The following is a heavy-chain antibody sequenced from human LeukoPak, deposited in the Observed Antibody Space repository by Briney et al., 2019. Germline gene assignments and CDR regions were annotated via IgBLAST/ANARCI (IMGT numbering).Heavy chain of an antibody. CDR3: AKDMLRFGDPQGYYFDS. J-gene: IGHJ4*02. CDR1: GFTFSSYA. Sequence: GGSLRLSCAASGFTFSSYAMSWVRQAPGKGLEWVSGISWNSGSIGYADSVKGRFTISRDNAKNSLYLQMNSLRAEDTALYYCAKDMLRFGDPQGYYFDSWGQGTLVTVSS. D-gene: IGHD3-10*01. CDR2: ISWNSGSI. V-gene: IGHV3-9*01.